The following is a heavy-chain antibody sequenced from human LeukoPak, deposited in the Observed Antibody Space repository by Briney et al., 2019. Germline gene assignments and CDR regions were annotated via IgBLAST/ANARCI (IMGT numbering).Heavy chain of an antibody. CDR2: MDKETNLYAT. CDR3: TRDSGTNNWFDT. D-gene: IGHD1-26*01. J-gene: IGHJ5*02. Sequence: PWGSLRLSCVASGFTFSDSAIHWVRQSSGKGLEWIGHMDKETNLYATALAASVKGRFTVSRDDSKNTAYLHMNSLKTEDTALYYCTRDSGTNNWFDTCGQESPLTVSS. V-gene: IGHV3-73*01. CDR1: GFTFSDSA.